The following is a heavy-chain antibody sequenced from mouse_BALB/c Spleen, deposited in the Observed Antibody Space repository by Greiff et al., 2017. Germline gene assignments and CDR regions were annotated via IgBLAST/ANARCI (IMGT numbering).Heavy chain of an antibody. CDR3: ARSSGNYAMDY. D-gene: IGHD4-1*01. V-gene: IGHV8-12*01. CDR2: IYWDDDK. J-gene: IGHJ4*01. Sequence: QVTLKVSGPGILQPSQTLSLTCSFSGFSLSTSGMGVSWIRQPSGKGLEWLAHIYWDDDKRYNPSLKSRLTISKDTSRNQVFLKITSVDTADTATYYCARSSGNYAMDYWGQGTSVTVSS. CDR1: GFSLSTSGMG.